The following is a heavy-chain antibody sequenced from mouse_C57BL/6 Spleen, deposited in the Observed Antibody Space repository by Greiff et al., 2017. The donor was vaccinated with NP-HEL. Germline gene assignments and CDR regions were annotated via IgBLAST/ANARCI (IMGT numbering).Heavy chain of an antibody. CDR2: ISDGGSYT. D-gene: IGHD1-1*01. V-gene: IGHV5-4*03. CDR1: GFTFSSYA. CDR3: ARAAVVADFDY. J-gene: IGHJ2*01. Sequence: EVMLVESGGGLVKPGGSLKLSCAASGFTFSSYAMSWVRQTPEKRLEWVATISDGGSYTYYPDNVKGRFTISRDNAKNNLYLQMSHLKSEDTAMYYCARAAVVADFDYWGQGTTLTVSS.